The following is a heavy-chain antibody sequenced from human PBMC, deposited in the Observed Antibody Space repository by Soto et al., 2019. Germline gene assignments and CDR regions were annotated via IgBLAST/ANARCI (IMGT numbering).Heavy chain of an antibody. CDR3: AKEFSTGYYFFDS. V-gene: IGHV3-23*01. D-gene: IGHD5-12*01. Sequence: EVQLLESGGGLVQPGGSLRLSCAASGFTYSSYAMSWVRQAPGKGLEWVSGISDSGHTTNYADSVRGRFTISRDSSTNTLFLQMNSLRVEDTAVYYCAKEFSTGYYFFDSWGQGTLVTVSS. CDR1: GFTYSSYA. CDR2: ISDSGHTT. J-gene: IGHJ4*02.